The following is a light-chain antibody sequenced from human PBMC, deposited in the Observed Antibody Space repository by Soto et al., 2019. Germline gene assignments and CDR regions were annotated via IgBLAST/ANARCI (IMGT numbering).Light chain of an antibody. J-gene: IGKJ1*01. CDR3: QQYISYWT. V-gene: IGKV1-5*03. CDR1: QSISSW. CDR2: KAS. Sequence: IQMTQSPSTLSASVGDRVTITCRASQSISSWLAWYQQKPGKAPKLLIYKASTLESGVPSRFSGSGSGTEFTLTISSLQPDDFATYYCQQYISYWTFGQGTKVDIK.